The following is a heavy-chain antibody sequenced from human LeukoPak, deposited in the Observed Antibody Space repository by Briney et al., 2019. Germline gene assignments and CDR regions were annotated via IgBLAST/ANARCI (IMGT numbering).Heavy chain of an antibody. Sequence: SETLSLTCIVSGGSISSSSHYWGWIRQPPGKGMEWIGSIYYSGGTYYNPSLKSRVTISVDTSKNQFSLKLSSVTAADTAVYYCARQGGFSFDYWGQGTLVTVSS. CDR3: ARQGGFSFDY. CDR1: GGSISSSSHY. J-gene: IGHJ4*02. D-gene: IGHD2-15*01. V-gene: IGHV4-39*01. CDR2: IYYSGGT.